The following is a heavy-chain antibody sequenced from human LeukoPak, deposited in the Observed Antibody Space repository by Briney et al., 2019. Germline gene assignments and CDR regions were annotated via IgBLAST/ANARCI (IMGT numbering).Heavy chain of an antibody. D-gene: IGHD4-17*01. V-gene: IGHV4-39*07. J-gene: IGHJ4*02. CDR2: IYYSGST. Sequence: SETLSLTCTVSGGSISSSSYYWGWIRQPPGKGLEWIGSIYYSGSTYYNPSLKSRVTISVDTSKNQFSLKLSSVTAADTAVYYCARDSTMDYGDYFFDYWGQGTLVTVSS. CDR1: GGSISSSSYY. CDR3: ARDSTMDYGDYFFDY.